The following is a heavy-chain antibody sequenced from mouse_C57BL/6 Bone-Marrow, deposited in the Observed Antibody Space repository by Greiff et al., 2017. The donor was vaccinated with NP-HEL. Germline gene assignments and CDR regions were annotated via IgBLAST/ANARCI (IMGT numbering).Heavy chain of an antibody. CDR3: ARGGGDY. CDR2: IDPANGNT. V-gene: IGHV14-3*01. Sequence: VQLQQSGAELVRPGASVKLSCTASGFNIKDDYMHWVKQRPEQGLEWIGRIDPANGNTKYAPKFQGKATITADTSSNTAYRQLSSLTSEDTAIYYCARGGGDYWGQGTTLTVSS. CDR1: GFNIKDDY. J-gene: IGHJ2*01.